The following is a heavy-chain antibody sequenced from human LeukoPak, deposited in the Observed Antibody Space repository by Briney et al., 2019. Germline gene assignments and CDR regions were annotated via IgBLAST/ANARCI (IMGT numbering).Heavy chain of an antibody. V-gene: IGHV1-2*02. CDR1: GYTFTGYY. J-gene: IGHJ6*02. CDR2: INPNSGGT. CDR3: ARDKWDGSGSYSDFHYYYGMDV. Sequence: ASVKVSCKASGYTFTGYYMHWVRQAPGQGLEWMGWINPNSGGTNYAQKFQGRVTMTRDTSISTAYMELSRPRSDDTAVYYCARDKWDGSGSYSDFHYYYGMDVWGQGTMVTVSS. D-gene: IGHD3-10*01.